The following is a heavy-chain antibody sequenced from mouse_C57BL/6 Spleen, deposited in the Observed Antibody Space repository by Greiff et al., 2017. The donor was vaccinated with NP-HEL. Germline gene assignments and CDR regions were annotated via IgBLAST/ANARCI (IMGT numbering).Heavy chain of an antibody. D-gene: IGHD2-4*01. V-gene: IGHV1-81*01. CDR1: GYTFTSYG. CDR2: IFPRSGNT. CDR3: ASVLRLYDYDRSAMDY. J-gene: IGHJ4*01. Sequence: QVQLQQSGAELARPGASVKLSCKASGYTFTSYGISWVKQRTGQGLEWIGEIFPRSGNTYYHEKFKGKATLTADKSSSTAYMELRSLTSEDSAVYFCASVLRLYDYDRSAMDYWGQGTSVTVSS.